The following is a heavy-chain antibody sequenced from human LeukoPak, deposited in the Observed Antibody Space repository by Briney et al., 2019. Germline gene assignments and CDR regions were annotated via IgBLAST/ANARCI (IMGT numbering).Heavy chain of an antibody. V-gene: IGHV3-23*01. Sequence: PGGSLRLSCAAPGFTFSTYVMSWVRQAPGKGLEWVSAISGSGGSTYYADSVKGRFTISRDNSKNTLYLQMNSLRAEDTAVYYCAKAKVVVVPAAMIDYWGQGTLVTVSS. J-gene: IGHJ4*02. CDR3: AKAKVVVVPAAMIDY. CDR2: ISGSGGST. CDR1: GFTFSTYV. D-gene: IGHD2-2*01.